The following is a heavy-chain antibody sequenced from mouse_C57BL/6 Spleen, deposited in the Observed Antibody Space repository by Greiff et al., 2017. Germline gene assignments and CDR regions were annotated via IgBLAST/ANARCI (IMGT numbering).Heavy chain of an antibody. V-gene: IGHV5-17*01. J-gene: IGHJ3*01. CDR1: GFTFSDYG. D-gene: IGHD2-3*01. Sequence: EVKVVESGGGLVKPGGSLKLSCAASGFTFSDYGMHWVRQAPEKGLEWVAYISSGSSTIYYADTVKGRFTIARDNAKNTLFLQMTRLRSEDTAMYYCGYDGYYWFAYWGQGTLVTVSA. CDR2: ISSGSSTI. CDR3: GYDGYYWFAY.